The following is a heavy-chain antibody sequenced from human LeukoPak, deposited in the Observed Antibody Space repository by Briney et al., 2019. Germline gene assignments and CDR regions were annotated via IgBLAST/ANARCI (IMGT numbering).Heavy chain of an antibody. V-gene: IGHV4-59*01. D-gene: IGHD6-13*01. Sequence: SETLSLTCTVSGGSISSYYWSWIRQPPGKGLEWIGYIYYSGSTNYNPSLKSRVTISVDTSKNQFSLKLSSVTAADTAVYYCARWPKQQLVGFDYWGQGTLVTVSS. CDR1: GGSISSYY. CDR3: ARWPKQQLVGFDY. J-gene: IGHJ4*02. CDR2: IYYSGST.